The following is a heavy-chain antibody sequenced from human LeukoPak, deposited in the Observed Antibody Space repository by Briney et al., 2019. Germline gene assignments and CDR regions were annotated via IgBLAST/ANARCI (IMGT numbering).Heavy chain of an antibody. CDR2: IKSKTDGGTT. J-gene: IGHJ4*02. CDR3: TTPAILTGYYKKVY. CDR1: GFTFSNAW. Sequence: GGSLRLSCAASGFTFSNAWMSWVRQAPGKGLEWVGRIKSKTDGGTTDYAAPVKGRFTISRDDSKNTLYLQMNSLKTEDTAVYYCTTPAILTGYYKKVYWGQGTLVTVSS. D-gene: IGHD3-9*01. V-gene: IGHV3-15*01.